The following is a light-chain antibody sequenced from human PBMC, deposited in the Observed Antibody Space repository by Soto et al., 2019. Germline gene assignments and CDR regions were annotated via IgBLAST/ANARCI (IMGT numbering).Light chain of an antibody. V-gene: IGLV2-14*01. CDR3: SSYTSSSTLEV. CDR1: GSDVGYYNY. J-gene: IGLJ3*02. Sequence: QAVVTQPASVSGSPGQSITISCTGTGSDVGYYNYVSWYQQHPGKAPKLMIYDVSYRPSGVSNRFSGSKSGNTASLTISGLRAEDGADYYCSSYTSSSTLEVFGGGTKLTVL. CDR2: DVS.